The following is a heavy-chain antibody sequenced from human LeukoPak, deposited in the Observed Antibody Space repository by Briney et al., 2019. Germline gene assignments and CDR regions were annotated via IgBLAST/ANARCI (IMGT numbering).Heavy chain of an antibody. Sequence: GASVKVSCKASGYTFTSYGISWVRQAPGQGLEWMGWINPNSGGTNYAQKFQGRVTMTRDTSISTAYMELSGLKSDDTAVYFCARGDTALYFDYWGQGTLVTVSS. CDR1: GYTFTSYG. J-gene: IGHJ4*02. D-gene: IGHD2-21*02. CDR2: INPNSGGT. V-gene: IGHV1-2*02. CDR3: ARGDTALYFDY.